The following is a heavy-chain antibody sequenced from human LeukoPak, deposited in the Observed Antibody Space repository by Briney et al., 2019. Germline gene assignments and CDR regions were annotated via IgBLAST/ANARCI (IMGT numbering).Heavy chain of an antibody. CDR2: ITTSCSII. V-gene: IGHV3-48*03. J-gene: IGHJ4*02. CDR1: RFTFSSYE. D-gene: IGHD3-10*01. Sequence: PGGPLRLSCAASRFTFSSYEMNWVRQAPGKGLEWVSYITTSCSIIYYADSVKGRFTISRDNAKNSLYLQMNSLRAEDTAVYYCARGFTYFDSWGRGTLVTVS. CDR3: ARGFTYFDS.